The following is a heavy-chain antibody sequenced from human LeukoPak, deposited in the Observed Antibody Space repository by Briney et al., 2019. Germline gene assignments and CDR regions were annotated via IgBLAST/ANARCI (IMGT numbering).Heavy chain of an antibody. CDR3: ARAAYDSSGYPTL. Sequence: GGSLRLSCAASGFTFSSYSMHWVRQAPGKGLEWVSSISDSSSYIYYADSVKGRFTISRDNAKNSLYLRMNSLRAEDTAMYYCARAAYDSSGYPTLWGQGTLVAVSS. CDR1: GFTFSSYS. V-gene: IGHV3-21*01. J-gene: IGHJ4*02. D-gene: IGHD3-22*01. CDR2: ISDSSSYI.